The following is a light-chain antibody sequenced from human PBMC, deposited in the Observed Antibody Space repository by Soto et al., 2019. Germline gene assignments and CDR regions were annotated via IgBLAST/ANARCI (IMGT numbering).Light chain of an antibody. V-gene: IGKV3-20*01. CDR3: QQYGSSPSAWM. CDR1: QSVSSIY. CDR2: GAS. J-gene: IGKJ1*01. Sequence: EIVLTQSPGTLSLSPGERATLSCRASQSVSSIYLAWYQQKPGQAPRLLIYGASTRATGIPDRFSGSGSGTDFTLTISRLESEDFAVYYCQQYGSSPSAWMFGQGTKVEIK.